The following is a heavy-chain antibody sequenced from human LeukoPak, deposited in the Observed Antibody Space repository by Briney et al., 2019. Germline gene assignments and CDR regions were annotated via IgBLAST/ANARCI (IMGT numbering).Heavy chain of an antibody. D-gene: IGHD6-13*01. Sequence: PGGSLRLSCAASGFTFSSYWMSWVRQAPGRGLEWVANIKQDGSEKYYVDSVKGRFTISGDNAKNSLYLQMNSLRAEDMAVYYCARDKAAAGTSWFDPWGQGTLVTVSS. CDR3: ARDKAAAGTSWFDP. V-gene: IGHV3-7*01. CDR2: IKQDGSEK. J-gene: IGHJ5*02. CDR1: GFTFSSYW.